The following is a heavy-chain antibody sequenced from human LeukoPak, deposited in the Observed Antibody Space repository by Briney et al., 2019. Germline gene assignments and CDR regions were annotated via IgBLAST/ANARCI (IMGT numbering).Heavy chain of an antibody. Sequence: GGSLRLSCAASGFTFSSYSMNWVRQAPGKGLEWVSPISSSSSYIYYADSVKGRFTISRDNAKNSLYLQMNSLRAEDTAVYYCASSLTIRLFDYWGQGTLVTVSS. J-gene: IGHJ4*02. CDR2: ISSSSSYI. CDR3: ASSLTIRLFDY. CDR1: GFTFSSYS. V-gene: IGHV3-21*01. D-gene: IGHD3-9*01.